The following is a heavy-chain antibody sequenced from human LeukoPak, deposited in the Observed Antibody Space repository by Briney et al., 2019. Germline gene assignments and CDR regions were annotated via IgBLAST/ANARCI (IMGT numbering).Heavy chain of an antibody. V-gene: IGHV4-39*07. CDR3: ARNGQTGGPFDY. Sequence: MPSETLSLTCTVSGGSISSSSYYWGWIRQPPGKGLEWIGSIYYSGSTYYNPSLKSRVTISVDTSKNQFSLKLSSVTAADTAVYYCARNGQTGGPFDYWGQGTLVTVSS. J-gene: IGHJ4*02. CDR1: GGSISSSSYY. D-gene: IGHD1-14*01. CDR2: IYYSGST.